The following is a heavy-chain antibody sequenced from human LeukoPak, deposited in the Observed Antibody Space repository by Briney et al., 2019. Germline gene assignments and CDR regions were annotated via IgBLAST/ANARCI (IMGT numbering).Heavy chain of an antibody. CDR1: GGTFSSYA. J-gene: IGHJ3*02. D-gene: IGHD4-17*01. CDR2: IIPIFGTA. V-gene: IGHV1-69*05. CDR3: ARNRATTVTKSFAFDI. Sequence: ASVKVSCKASGGTFSSYAISWVRQAPGQGLEWMGGIIPIFGTANYPQKLQGRVTITTDESTRTAYMDLSSLISEDTAVYYCARNRATTVTKSFAFDIWGQGTMVTVSS.